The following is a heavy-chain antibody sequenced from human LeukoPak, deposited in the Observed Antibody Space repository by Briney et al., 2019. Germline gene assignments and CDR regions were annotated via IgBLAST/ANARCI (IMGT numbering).Heavy chain of an antibody. CDR1: GFTVSLYD. CDR2: IYSGGPT. D-gene: IGHD2-8*02. V-gene: IGHV3-53*01. CDR3: ARGWVVATGGFDM. Sequence: PGGSLRLSCAASGFTVSLYDMTWVRQAPGEGLEWVSVIYSGGPTYYADSVKGRFTISRDNSKNTVYLQMNSLRGEDTAVYFCARGWVVATGGFDMWGQGTMVTVSS. J-gene: IGHJ3*02.